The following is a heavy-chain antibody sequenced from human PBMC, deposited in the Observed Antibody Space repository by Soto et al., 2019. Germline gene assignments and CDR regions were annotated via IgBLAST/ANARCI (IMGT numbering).Heavy chain of an antibody. D-gene: IGHD1-26*01. J-gene: IGHJ4*02. CDR3: AHRGQTRVGAFFDD. Sequence: QITLKESGPTLVKPTQTLTLTCTFSGFSLSTSGVGVGWIRQPPGKALEWLALIYWDDDKRYSPSLKSRLTSAKYTAKNRVVLTMTTMDSVDTATYYCAHRGQTRVGAFFDDWGQGTLVTVSS. V-gene: IGHV2-5*02. CDR1: GFSLSTSGVG. CDR2: IYWDDDK.